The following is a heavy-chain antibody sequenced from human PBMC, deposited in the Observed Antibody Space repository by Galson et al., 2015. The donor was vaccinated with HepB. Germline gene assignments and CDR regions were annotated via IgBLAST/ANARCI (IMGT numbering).Heavy chain of an antibody. J-gene: IGHJ4*02. CDR1: GFTFGDYA. CDR2: IRSKAYGGTT. D-gene: IGHD3-3*01. V-gene: IGHV3-49*04. CDR3: TRVGVRGFLEWLLSFDY. Sequence: SLRLSCAASGFTFGDYAMSWVRQAPGKGLEWVGFIRSKAYGGTTEYAASVKGRFTISRDDSKSIAYLQMNSLKTEDTAVYYCTRVGVRGFLEWLLSFDYWGQGTLVTVSS.